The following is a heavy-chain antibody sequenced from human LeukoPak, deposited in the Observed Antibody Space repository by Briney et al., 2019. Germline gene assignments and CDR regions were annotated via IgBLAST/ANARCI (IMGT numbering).Heavy chain of an antibody. CDR1: GFTFSNYW. CDR3: ASGAYNSNWRLTYFDY. CDR2: INPDGSTI. D-gene: IGHD6-13*01. Sequence: PGGSLRLSCAASGFTFSNYWVHWVRQAPGKGLVWVSRINPDGSTINYADSVKGRFTISRDNSKNTLYLQMNTLRAEDTAIYYCASGAYNSNWRLTYFDYWGQGALVTVSS. J-gene: IGHJ4*02. V-gene: IGHV3-74*01.